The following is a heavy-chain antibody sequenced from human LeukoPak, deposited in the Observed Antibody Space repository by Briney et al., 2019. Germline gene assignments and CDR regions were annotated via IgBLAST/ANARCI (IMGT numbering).Heavy chain of an antibody. CDR2: ISTSGSTI. Sequence: GGSLRLSCAASGFTFSNYEMIWVRQAPGKGLEWVSYISTSGSTIYYADSVKGRFTISRDNAKNSLYLQMNSLRAEDTAVYYCGRYYYGSGPRHYWGQGTLLTVSS. D-gene: IGHD3-10*01. CDR3: GRYYYGSGPRHY. J-gene: IGHJ4*02. V-gene: IGHV3-48*03. CDR1: GFTFSNYE.